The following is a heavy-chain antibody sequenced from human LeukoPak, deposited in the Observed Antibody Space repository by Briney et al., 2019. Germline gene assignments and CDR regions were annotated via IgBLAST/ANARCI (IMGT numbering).Heavy chain of an antibody. CDR3: ARDIVATIDYYYYYYGMDV. V-gene: IGHV3-23*01. J-gene: IGHJ6*02. CDR1: GFTFSSYA. D-gene: IGHD5-12*01. Sequence: GGSLRLSCAASGFTFSSYAMSWVRQAPGKGLEWVSAISGSGGSTYYADSVKGRFTISRDNSKNTLYLQMNSLRAEDTAVYYCARDIVATIDYYYYYYGMDVWGQGTTVTVSS. CDR2: ISGSGGST.